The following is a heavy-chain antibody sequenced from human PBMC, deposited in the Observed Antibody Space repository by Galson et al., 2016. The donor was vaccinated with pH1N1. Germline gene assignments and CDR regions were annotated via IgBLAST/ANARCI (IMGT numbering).Heavy chain of an antibody. J-gene: IGHJ6*02. D-gene: IGHD3-16*02. V-gene: IGHV1-2*02. CDR3: ARIIFRHFGMDV. Sequence: SVKVSCKASGGTFSSFPISWVRQAPGQGLEWMGWINPNTGDTNYAQKFQGRVTMTRDTSISTAYMELSRLRSDDTALYFCARIIFRHFGMDVWGQGTTVTVSS. CDR1: GGTFSSFP. CDR2: INPNTGDT.